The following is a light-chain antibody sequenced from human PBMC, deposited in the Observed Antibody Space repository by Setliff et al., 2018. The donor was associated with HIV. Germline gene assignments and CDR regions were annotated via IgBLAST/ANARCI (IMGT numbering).Light chain of an antibody. V-gene: IGLV2-14*03. CDR3: SSYAGSSTQV. CDR2: DVS. J-gene: IGLJ1*01. Sequence: QSALTQPASVSGSPGQSITISCAGTGSAVGGYNYVSWYQQHPGKAPKLMIYDVSNRPSGVSNRFSGSKSGHTASLTISGLQAEDEADYYCSSYAGSSTQVLGTGTKVTVL. CDR1: GSAVGGYNY.